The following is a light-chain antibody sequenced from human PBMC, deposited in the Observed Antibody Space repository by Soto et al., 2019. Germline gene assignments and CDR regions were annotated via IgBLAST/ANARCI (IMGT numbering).Light chain of an antibody. V-gene: IGKV1-5*03. CDR3: QQYNFIPWT. Sequence: DIQMTQSPSTLSASVGDRVTITCRASQSISSWLAWFQQKPWKAPNLLLYQASSVESGVPSRFSGSGSGTEFTLTITSLQPDDFATDDCQQYNFIPWTFGQGTKVDIK. J-gene: IGKJ1*01. CDR2: QAS. CDR1: QSISSW.